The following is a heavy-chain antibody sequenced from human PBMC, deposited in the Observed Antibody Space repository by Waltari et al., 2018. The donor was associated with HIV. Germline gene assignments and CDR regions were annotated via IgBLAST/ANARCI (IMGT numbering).Heavy chain of an antibody. V-gene: IGHV4-38-2*02. J-gene: IGHJ5*02. CDR3: AREWGTLMVAWFDP. CDR1: GYSISSAYF. CDR2: MFHNGST. Sequence: QVQLQESGPGLVKSSETLPLTCAGSGYSISSAYFWGWNRQPPGNALEWIGSMFHNGSTYYNPSLKSRVTISVDTSKNQFSLKLSSVTSADTAIYYCAREWGTLMVAWFDPWGQGTLVTVSS. D-gene: IGHD3-10*01.